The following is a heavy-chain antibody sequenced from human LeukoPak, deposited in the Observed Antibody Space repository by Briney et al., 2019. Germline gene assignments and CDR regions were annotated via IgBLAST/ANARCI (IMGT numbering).Heavy chain of an antibody. CDR1: GFTCSTYW. CDR2: VNNDGSST. J-gene: IGHJ4*02. V-gene: IGHV3-74*01. Sequence: GGSLRLSCAASGFTCSTYWMNWVRNAPGMGLVGVSRVNNDGSSTSYADSVKGRSTISRDNTKNTLYLQMNSLRAEDTAVYYCARDLNDLLQNYRSTWYPADYWGQGTLVTVSS. D-gene: IGHD6-13*01. CDR3: ARDLNDLLQNYRSTWYPADY.